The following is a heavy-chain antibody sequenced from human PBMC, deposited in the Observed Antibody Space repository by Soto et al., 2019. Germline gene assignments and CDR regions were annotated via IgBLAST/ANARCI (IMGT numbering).Heavy chain of an antibody. Sequence: QVQLVQSGAEVKKPGSSVKVSCKASGGTFSSYTISWVRQAPGQGLEWMGRFIPILGIANYAQKFQGRVTITADKSTSTAYMELSSLRSEDTAVYYCARGTNPGYSDYWGQGTLVTVSS. D-gene: IGHD6-13*01. CDR1: GGTFSSYT. J-gene: IGHJ4*02. CDR3: ARGTNPGYSDY. CDR2: FIPILGIA. V-gene: IGHV1-69*02.